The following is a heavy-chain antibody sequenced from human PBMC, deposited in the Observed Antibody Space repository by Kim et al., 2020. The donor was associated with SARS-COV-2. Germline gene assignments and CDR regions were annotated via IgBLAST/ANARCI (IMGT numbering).Heavy chain of an antibody. D-gene: IGHD6-19*01. CDR3: AKNRRGSGWIKLGY. V-gene: IGHV3-30*18. J-gene: IGHJ4*02. CDR1: GFTFSSYG. Sequence: GGSLRLSCAASGFTFSSYGMHWVRQAPGKGLEWVAVISYDGSNKYYADSVKGRFTISRDNSKNTLYLQMNSLRAEDTAVYYCAKNRRGSGWIKLGYWGQGTLVTVSS. CDR2: ISYDGSNK.